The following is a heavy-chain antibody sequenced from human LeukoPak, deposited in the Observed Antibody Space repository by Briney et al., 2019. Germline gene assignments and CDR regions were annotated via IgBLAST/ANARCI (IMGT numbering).Heavy chain of an antibody. J-gene: IGHJ6*02. CDR1: GFTFSSYA. CDR2: ISGSGGST. D-gene: IGHD5-18*01. V-gene: IGHV3-23*01. Sequence: GGSLRLSCAASGFTFSSYAMSWVRQAPGKGLEWVSAISGSGGSTYYADSVKGRFTISRDNSKNTLYLQMNSLRAEDTAVYYCAKSETEDTAMVALQYGMDVWGQGTTVTVSS. CDR3: AKSETEDTAMVALQYGMDV.